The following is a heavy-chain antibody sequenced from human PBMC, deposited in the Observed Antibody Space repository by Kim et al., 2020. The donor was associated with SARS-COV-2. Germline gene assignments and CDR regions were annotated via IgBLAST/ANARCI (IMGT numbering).Heavy chain of an antibody. Sequence: SDTLSLTCAVYGGSFSGYYWSWIRQPPGKGLEWIGEINHSGSTNYNPSLKSRVTISVDTSKNQFSLKLSSVTAADTAVYYCARGPGYSSSWYGARNWFDPWGQGTLVTVSS. V-gene: IGHV4-34*01. J-gene: IGHJ5*02. CDR1: GGSFSGYY. CDR3: ARGPGYSSSWYGARNWFDP. D-gene: IGHD6-13*01. CDR2: INHSGST.